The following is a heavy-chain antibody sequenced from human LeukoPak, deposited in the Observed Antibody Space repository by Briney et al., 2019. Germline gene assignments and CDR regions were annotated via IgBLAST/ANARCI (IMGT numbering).Heavy chain of an antibody. D-gene: IGHD5-12*01. V-gene: IGHV1-2*02. CDR3: ARVLAYSGYGKALYYYYYMDV. J-gene: IGHJ6*03. CDR2: INPNSGGT. Sequence: GASVKVSCKASGYTFTGYYMHWVRQAPGQGLEWMGWINPNSGGTNYAQKFQGRVTMTRDTSISTAYMELSRLRSDDTAVYYCARVLAYSGYGKALYYYYYMDVWGKGTTVTVSS. CDR1: GYTFTGYY.